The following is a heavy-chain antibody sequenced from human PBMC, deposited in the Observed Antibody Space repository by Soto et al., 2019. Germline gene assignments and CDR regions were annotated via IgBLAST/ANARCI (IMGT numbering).Heavy chain of an antibody. D-gene: IGHD3-3*01. CDR1: GYTFTGYY. V-gene: IGHV1-2*02. J-gene: IGHJ4*02. CDR2: INPNSGGT. Sequence: SVKGACKASGYTFTGYYMHCVRQAPGQGLEWMGWINPNSGGTNYAQKFQGRVTMTRDTSISTAYMELSRLRSDDTAVYYCARASKRGFGVVITALGYWGQGTLVTVSS. CDR3: ARASKRGFGVVITALGY.